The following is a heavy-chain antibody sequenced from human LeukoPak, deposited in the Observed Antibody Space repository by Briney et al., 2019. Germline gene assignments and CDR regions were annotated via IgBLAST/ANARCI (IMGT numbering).Heavy chain of an antibody. CDR3: ARFGYSGWNLEY. CDR1: GFSFRDFW. J-gene: IGHJ4*02. V-gene: IGHV3-7*01. CDR2: INQGGSVK. D-gene: IGHD5-12*01. Sequence: PGGSLRLSSAASGFSFRDFWMTWVRQAPGKGLEWVANINQGGSVKYYVDSVKGRFTISRDDAKSSLYVQMNSLRDEDTAVYYCARFGYSGWNLEYWGQGTLVTVSS.